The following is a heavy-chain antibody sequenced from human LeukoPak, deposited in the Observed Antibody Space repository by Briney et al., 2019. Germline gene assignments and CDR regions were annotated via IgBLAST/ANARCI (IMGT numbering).Heavy chain of an antibody. CDR1: GFAFSSHA. D-gene: IGHD3-22*01. Sequence: GGSLRLSCAASGFAFSSHAMNWVRQAPGKGLEWVSSISSSSSYIYYADSVKGRFTISRDNAKNSLYLQMNSLRAEDTAVYYCARDFEIYDSSGYYWFDPWGQGTLVTVSS. CDR2: ISSSSSYI. J-gene: IGHJ5*02. V-gene: IGHV3-21*01. CDR3: ARDFEIYDSSGYYWFDP.